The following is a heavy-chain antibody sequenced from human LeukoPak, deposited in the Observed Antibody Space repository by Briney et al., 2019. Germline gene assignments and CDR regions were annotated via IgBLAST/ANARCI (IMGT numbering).Heavy chain of an antibody. V-gene: IGHV4-34*01. CDR2: INHSGST. Sequence: SETLSLTCAVYGGSFSGYYWSWIRQPPGKGLEWIGEINHSGSTNYNPSLKSRVTISVDTSKNQFSLKLSSVTAADTAVYYCARVFVGAFDIWGQGTMVTVSS. CDR1: GGSFSGYY. CDR3: ARVFVGAFDI. J-gene: IGHJ3*02.